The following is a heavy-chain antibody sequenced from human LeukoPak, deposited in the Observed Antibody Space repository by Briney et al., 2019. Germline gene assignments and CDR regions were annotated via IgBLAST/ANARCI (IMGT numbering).Heavy chain of an antibody. CDR3: ARDYYDILTGHLPLDY. CDR1: GFTFSSYA. J-gene: IGHJ4*02. CDR2: IYSGGST. D-gene: IGHD3-9*01. Sequence: GGSLRLSCAASGFTFSSYAMSWVRQAPGKGLEWVSVIYSGGSTYYADSVKGRFTISRDNSKNTLYLQMNSLRAEDTAVYYCARDYYDILTGHLPLDYWGQGTLVTVSS. V-gene: IGHV3-66*01.